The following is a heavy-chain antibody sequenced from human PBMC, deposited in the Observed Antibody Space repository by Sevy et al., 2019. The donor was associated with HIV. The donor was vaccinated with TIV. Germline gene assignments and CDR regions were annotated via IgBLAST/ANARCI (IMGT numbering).Heavy chain of an antibody. CDR2: LSYDASKK. V-gene: IGHV3-30-3*01. CDR3: ARNGDSDYAEDFDY. Sequence: GGSLRLSCAASGFSFRNYAMHWVRQAPGKGLERVTVLSYDASKKYYADSVRGRFTISRDNSKSTLYLQMNSLRIEDTAMYFCARNGDSDYAEDFDYWGQGTLVTVSS. CDR1: GFSFRNYA. J-gene: IGHJ4*02. D-gene: IGHD5-12*01.